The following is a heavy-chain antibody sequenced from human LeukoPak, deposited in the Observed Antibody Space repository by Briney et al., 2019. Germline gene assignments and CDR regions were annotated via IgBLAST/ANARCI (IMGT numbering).Heavy chain of an antibody. CDR3: ARLKLGSGGAFDI. V-gene: IGHV1-2*02. CDR2: INPNSGGT. CDR1: GYTFTGYY. D-gene: IGHD7-27*01. Sequence: ASVKVSCKASGYTFTGYYMHWVRQAPGQGLEWMGWINPNSGGTNYAQKFQGRVTMTRDTSISTAYMELSRLRSDDTAVYYCARLKLGSGGAFDIWGQGTMVTVSS. J-gene: IGHJ3*02.